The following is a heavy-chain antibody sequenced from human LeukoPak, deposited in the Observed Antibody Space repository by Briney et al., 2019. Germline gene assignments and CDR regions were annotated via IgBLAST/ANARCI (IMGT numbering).Heavy chain of an antibody. CDR2: INPNSGGT. D-gene: IGHD3-10*01. J-gene: IGHJ4*02. V-gene: IGHV1-2*02. Sequence: ASVKVSCKASGYTFTGYYMHWVRQAPGQGLEWMGWINPNSGGTNYAQKFQGRVTMTRDTSISTAYMELSRLRSDDTAVYYCARGRATRSIRYYFDYWGQGTLVTVSS. CDR3: ARGRATRSIRYYFDY. CDR1: GYTFTGYY.